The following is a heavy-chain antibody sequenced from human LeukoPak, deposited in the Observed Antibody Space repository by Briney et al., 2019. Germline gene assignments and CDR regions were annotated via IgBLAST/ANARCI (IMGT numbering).Heavy chain of an antibody. CDR2: INHSGST. D-gene: IGHD3-22*01. V-gene: IGHV4-34*01. CDR1: GGSFSGYY. CDR3: ARPYYYDSSGYFS. Sequence: PSETLSLTCAVYGGSFSGYYWSWIRQPPGKGLEWIGEINHSGSTNYNPSLKSRVTISVDTSKNQFSLKLSSVTAADTAVYYCARPYYYDSSGYFSWGQGTLVTVSS. J-gene: IGHJ4*02.